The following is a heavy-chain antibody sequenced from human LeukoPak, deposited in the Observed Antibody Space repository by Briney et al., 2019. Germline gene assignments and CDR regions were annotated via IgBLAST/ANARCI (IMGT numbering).Heavy chain of an antibody. Sequence: PGGSLRLSCAASGFTFSSYAMSWVRQAPGKGLEWVSAISGSGGSTYYADSVKGRFTISRDNSKNTLYLQMNSLRAEDTAVYYCAKGVGYSYGYSWFDPWSQGTLVTVSS. J-gene: IGHJ5*02. V-gene: IGHV3-23*01. CDR1: GFTFSSYA. D-gene: IGHD5-18*01. CDR2: ISGSGGST. CDR3: AKGVGYSYGYSWFDP.